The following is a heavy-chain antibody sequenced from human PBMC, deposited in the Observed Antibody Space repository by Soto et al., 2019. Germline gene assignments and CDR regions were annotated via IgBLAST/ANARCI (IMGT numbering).Heavy chain of an antibody. J-gene: IGHJ3*02. CDR1: GFPFSFYG. CDR2: IVSDGSAI. V-gene: IGHV3-33*01. CDR3: ARDDAFDNENGFDM. Sequence: GGSPRLSCAVSGFPFSFYGFHWVRQSPGKGLEWLGVIVSDGSAIYHADSLEGRFFISRDNSKDILYLQMNSLRVEDTAVYYCARDDAFDNENGFDMWGQGTMVTVSS. D-gene: IGHD3-3*02.